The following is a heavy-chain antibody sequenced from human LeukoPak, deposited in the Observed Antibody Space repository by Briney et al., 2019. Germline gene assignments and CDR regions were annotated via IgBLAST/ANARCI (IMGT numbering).Heavy chain of an antibody. J-gene: IGHJ4*02. CDR2: IWYVGSNK. CDR3: ARELKADY. V-gene: IGHV3-33*01. Sequence: GGSLRLSCAAPGFTFSSYGMHWGRQAPGKGLEWVAVIWYVGSNKYYADSVKGRFTISTDNSKNTLYLQMNSLRAEDTAVYYFARELKADYWGQGTLVTVSS. CDR1: GFTFSSYG.